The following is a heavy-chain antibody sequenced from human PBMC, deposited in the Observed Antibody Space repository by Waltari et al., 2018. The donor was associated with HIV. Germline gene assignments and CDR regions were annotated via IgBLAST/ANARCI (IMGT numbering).Heavy chain of an antibody. J-gene: IGHJ4*02. Sequence: EVQLVEPGGGLVQPGGSLRLSCAASGFTFSTYWMSWVRQAPGKGLEWVANIKQDGSEKYYVDAVNGRFTNSRDNAENSLYLQMNSLRAEDTAVYYCARGGFYGSGSKVNWGQGTLVTVSS. V-gene: IGHV3-7*04. D-gene: IGHD3-10*01. CDR3: ARGGFYGSGSKVN. CDR2: IKQDGSEK. CDR1: GFTFSTYW.